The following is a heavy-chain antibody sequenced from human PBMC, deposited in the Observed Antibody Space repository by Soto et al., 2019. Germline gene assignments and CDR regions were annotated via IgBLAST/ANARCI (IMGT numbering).Heavy chain of an antibody. V-gene: IGHV4-34*01. Sequence: SETLSLTCAVYGGSFSGYYWSWIRQPPGKGLEWIGEINHSGSTNYNPSLKSRVTISVDTSKNQFSLKLSSVTAADTAVYYCARSLPPIAARRIGIFDYWGQGTLVTVSS. CDR1: GGSFSGYY. J-gene: IGHJ4*02. D-gene: IGHD6-6*01. CDR3: ARSLPPIAARRIGIFDY. CDR2: INHSGST.